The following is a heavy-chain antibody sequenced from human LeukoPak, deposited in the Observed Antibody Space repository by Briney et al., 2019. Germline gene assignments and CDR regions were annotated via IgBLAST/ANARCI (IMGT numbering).Heavy chain of an antibody. J-gene: IGHJ5*02. CDR2: ISGSGGST. D-gene: IGHD3-10*01. CDR3: AKGEITMVRGVTYNWFDP. V-gene: IGHV3-23*01. CDR1: GFTFSSYG. Sequence: PGGSLRLSCAASGFTFSSYGMSWVRQAPGKGLEWVSSISGSGGSTYYADSVKGRFTISRDNSKNTLYLQMNSLRAEDTAVYYCAKGEITMVRGVTYNWFDPWGQGTLVTVSS.